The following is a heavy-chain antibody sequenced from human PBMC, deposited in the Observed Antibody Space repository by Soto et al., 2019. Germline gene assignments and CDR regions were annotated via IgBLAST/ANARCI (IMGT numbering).Heavy chain of an antibody. V-gene: IGHV1-24*01. CDR2: FGPKDGKV. J-gene: IGHJ5*02. D-gene: IGHD2-8*02. Sequence: ASVKVSCKVSGYSLTELSIHWVRQAPGKGLEWMGGFGPKDGKVVYAQTLAARVTMTEDTATDTVYMELESLTSEDTAVYHCATVRGVGRYWFDTWGPGILVTVSS. CDR3: ATVRGVGRYWFDT. CDR1: GYSLTELS.